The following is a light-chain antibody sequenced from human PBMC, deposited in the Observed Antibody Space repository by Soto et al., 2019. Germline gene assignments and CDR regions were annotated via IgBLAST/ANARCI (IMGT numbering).Light chain of an antibody. CDR2: AAS. Sequence: ATQMTHSPSSLSASVGDRVTIACRASQGIRTELGWYQQKAGEAPKLLIYAASTLQSGVPPRFSGSGSGTDFTLTISSLQPEDFATYYCLQDDDYPRTFGQGTKVEMK. V-gene: IGKV1-6*01. CDR3: LQDDDYPRT. J-gene: IGKJ1*01. CDR1: QGIRTE.